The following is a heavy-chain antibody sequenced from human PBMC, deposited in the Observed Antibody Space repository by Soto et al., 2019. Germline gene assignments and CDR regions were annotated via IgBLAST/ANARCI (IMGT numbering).Heavy chain of an antibody. J-gene: IGHJ4*01. D-gene: IGHD3-3*01. V-gene: IGHV3-23*01. CDR3: AKERLEEVGTFFEL. Sequence: VALRVYCEASRFTFSNYAMSWVRPAPGKGLEWVSGISGSGRDTYYADSVKGRLTISRDNAKNTLFLQMNSLRAEDAASYYCAKERLEEVGTFFELWGHGILVTVSS. CDR2: ISGSGRDT. CDR1: RFTFSNYA.